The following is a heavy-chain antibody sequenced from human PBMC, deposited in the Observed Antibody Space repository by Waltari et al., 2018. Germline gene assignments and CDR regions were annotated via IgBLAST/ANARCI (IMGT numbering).Heavy chain of an antibody. CDR2: VSDIGVIT. CDR1: GFNFFSYA. D-gene: IGHD3-22*01. CDR3: ARHLYSIDYLELGN. J-gene: IGHJ4*02. Sequence: EVHLLESGGGLAQPGGSLRLSCAASGFNFFSYAMSWVRQAPGKGLEWVSGVSDIGVITKYADSVKGRFTVSRDNSKNTVFLQLNSLRAEDTAIYYCARHLYSIDYLELGNWGQGTLVTVSS. V-gene: IGHV3-23*01.